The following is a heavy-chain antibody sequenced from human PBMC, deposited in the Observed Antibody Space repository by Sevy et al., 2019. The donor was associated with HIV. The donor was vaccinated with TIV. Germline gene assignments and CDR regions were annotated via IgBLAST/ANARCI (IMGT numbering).Heavy chain of an antibody. CDR2: IIPVLGTT. V-gene: IGHV1-69*13. J-gene: IGHJ4*02. Sequence: ASVKVSCKASGGIFRTYGISWVQQAPGQGLEWMGGIIPVLGTTNYAQKFQGRVTITADESTKTVYMELNSLRSEDTAVYYCARGGGNGWYYFDYWGQETLVTVSS. CDR1: GGIFRTYG. D-gene: IGHD6-19*01. CDR3: ARGGGNGWYYFDY.